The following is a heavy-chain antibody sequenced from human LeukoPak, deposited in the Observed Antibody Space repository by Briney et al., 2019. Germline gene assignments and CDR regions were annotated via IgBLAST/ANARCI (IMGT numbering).Heavy chain of an antibody. CDR2: INPSGGST. V-gene: IGHV1-46*01. CDR3: ARASRGPIVVVTAPIDY. Sequence: ASVKVSCKASGYTFTSYYMHWVRQAPEQGLEWMGIINPSGGSTSYAQKFQGRVTMTRDTSTSTVYMELSSLRSEDTTVYYCARASRGPIVVVTAPIDYWGQGTLVTVSS. J-gene: IGHJ4*02. D-gene: IGHD2-21*02. CDR1: GYTFTSYY.